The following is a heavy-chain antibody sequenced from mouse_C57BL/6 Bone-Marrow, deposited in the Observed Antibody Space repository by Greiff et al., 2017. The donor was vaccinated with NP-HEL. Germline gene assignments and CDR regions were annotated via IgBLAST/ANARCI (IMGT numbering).Heavy chain of an antibody. V-gene: IGHV5-17*01. Sequence: EVQGVESGGGLVKPGGSLKLSCAASGFTFSDYGMHWVRQAPEKGLEWVAYISSGSRTIYYADTVKGRFTIARDNAKNTLFLQMTSLRSEDTAMYYCARWAIYYYGSSYRGNYFDYWGQGTTLTVSS. CDR3: ARWAIYYYGSSYRGNYFDY. CDR2: ISSGSRTI. CDR1: GFTFSDYG. D-gene: IGHD1-1*01. J-gene: IGHJ2*01.